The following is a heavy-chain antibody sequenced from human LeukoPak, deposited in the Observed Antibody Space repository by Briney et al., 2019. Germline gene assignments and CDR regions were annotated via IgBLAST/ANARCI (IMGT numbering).Heavy chain of an antibody. V-gene: IGHV1-2*02. CDR1: GYTFTGYY. CDR3: AREIGDFDY. Sequence: EASVKVSCKASGYTFTGYYMHWVRQAPGQGLEWMGWINPNSGGTYYVQKFQGRVTLTRDTSINTAYMELSRLTSDDTAVYYCAREIGDFDYWGQGTLVTVSS. J-gene: IGHJ4*02. CDR2: INPNSGGT. D-gene: IGHD2/OR15-2a*01.